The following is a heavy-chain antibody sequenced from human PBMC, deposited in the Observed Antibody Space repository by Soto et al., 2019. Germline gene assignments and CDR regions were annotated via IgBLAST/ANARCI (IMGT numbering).Heavy chain of an antibody. J-gene: IGHJ1*01. CDR2: IIPIFNFT. CDR1: GRRFSNYV. Sequence: AASVKASCKVSGRRFSNYVLSWVRLAPGPGQERFGRIIPIFNFTKYAQSFQGRVTITADKSTSTASLEWSSLRSYDTAVYYCARECLGVEAGNNGHVSLGCWRQGTLITVSS. CDR3: ARECLGVEAGNNGHVSLGC. V-gene: IGHV1-69*10. D-gene: IGHD1-26*01.